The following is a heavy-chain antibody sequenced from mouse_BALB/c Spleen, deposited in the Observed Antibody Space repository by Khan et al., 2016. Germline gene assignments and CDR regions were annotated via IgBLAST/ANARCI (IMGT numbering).Heavy chain of an antibody. V-gene: IGHV7-3*02. Sequence: EVELVESGGGLVQPGGSLRLSCATSGFTFTDYYMSWVRQPPGKALEWLGFIRNKANGYTTEYSASVKGRFTISRDNSQSILYLQMNTLRAEDSATYYCARDSSGYDALDYWGHGTSVTVSS. CDR1: GFTFTDYY. D-gene: IGHD3-1*01. CDR3: ARDSSGYDALDY. CDR2: IRNKANGYTT. J-gene: IGHJ4*01.